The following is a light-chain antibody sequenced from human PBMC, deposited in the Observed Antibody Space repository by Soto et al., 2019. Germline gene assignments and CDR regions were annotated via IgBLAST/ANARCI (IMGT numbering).Light chain of an antibody. CDR2: DAS. J-gene: IGKJ4*01. Sequence: EIVLTQSPGTLSLSLGERATLPCRASQTVRNNYLAWYQQKPGQAPRLLIYDASSRATGIPDRFSGGGSGTDFTLTISKLQPEDFAVYDCQQFSSYPLTFGGGTKVDIK. CDR3: QQFSSYPLT. CDR1: QTVRNNY. V-gene: IGKV3-20*01.